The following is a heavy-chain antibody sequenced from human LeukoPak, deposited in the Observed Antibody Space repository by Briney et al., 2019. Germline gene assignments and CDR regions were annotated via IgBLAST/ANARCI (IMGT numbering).Heavy chain of an antibody. V-gene: IGHV4-59*12. J-gene: IGHJ5*02. D-gene: IGHD1-1*01. CDR2: IYYSGST. CDR3: ARDLNTNWYVSDP. CDR1: GGSISNYY. Sequence: KTSETLSLTCTVSGGSISNYYWSWIRQPPGKGLECIGYIYYSGSTNYNPSLKSRVTMSVDTSKNQFSLRLSSVTAADTAVYYCARDLNTNWYVSDPWGQGTLVTVSS.